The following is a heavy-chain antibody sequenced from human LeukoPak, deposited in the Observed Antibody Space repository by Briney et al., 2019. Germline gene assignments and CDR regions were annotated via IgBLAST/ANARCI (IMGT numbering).Heavy chain of an antibody. Sequence: GGSLRLSCATSGFTFSNYAIHWVRQAPGKGLEWVAVISYDGSNKYYADSVKGRFTISRDNSKNTLYLQMNSLRAEDTAVYYCAKEEFLSGSYYFDYWGQGTLVTVSS. CDR2: ISYDGSNK. D-gene: IGHD1-26*01. CDR1: GFTFSNYA. V-gene: IGHV3-30*18. J-gene: IGHJ4*02. CDR3: AKEEFLSGSYYFDY.